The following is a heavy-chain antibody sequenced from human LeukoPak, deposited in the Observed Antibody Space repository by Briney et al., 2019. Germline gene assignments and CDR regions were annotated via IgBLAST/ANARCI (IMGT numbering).Heavy chain of an antibody. Sequence: PSETLSLTCTVSGGSISSYYWSWIRQPPGKGLEWIGYIYYSGSTNYNPSLKSRVTISVDASKNQFSLKLSSVTAADTAVYYCARQSWYYYDSSGYYFDYWGQGTLVTVSS. CDR3: ARQSWYYYDSSGYYFDY. J-gene: IGHJ4*02. CDR2: IYYSGST. D-gene: IGHD3-22*01. V-gene: IGHV4-59*08. CDR1: GGSISSYY.